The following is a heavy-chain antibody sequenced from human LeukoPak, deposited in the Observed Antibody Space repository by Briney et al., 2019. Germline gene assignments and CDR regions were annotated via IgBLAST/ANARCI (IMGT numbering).Heavy chain of an antibody. Sequence: GASVKVSCKVSGYTLTELSMHWVRQAPGKGLEWMGGFDPEDGETIYAQKFQGRVTMTEDTSTDTAYMELSSLRSEDTAVYYCATAGYDSSGYYDAFDIWGQGTMVTVSS. CDR2: FDPEDGET. D-gene: IGHD3-22*01. J-gene: IGHJ3*02. CDR1: GYTLTELS. V-gene: IGHV1-24*01. CDR3: ATAGYDSSGYYDAFDI.